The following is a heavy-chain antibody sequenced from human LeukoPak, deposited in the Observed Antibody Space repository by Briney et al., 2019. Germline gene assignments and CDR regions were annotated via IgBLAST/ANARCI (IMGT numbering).Heavy chain of an antibody. V-gene: IGHV3-7*01. J-gene: IGHJ4*02. CDR3: ARGDGYTLAIDY. Sequence: PGGSLRLYCAASGFTFSTYWMSWVRQAPGKGLEWVANIKQDGSEKYYVDSVKGRFTISRDNAKNSLYLQMNSLRAEDTALYYCARGDGYTLAIDYWGQGTLVTVSS. CDR1: GFTFSTYW. D-gene: IGHD5-24*01. CDR2: IKQDGSEK.